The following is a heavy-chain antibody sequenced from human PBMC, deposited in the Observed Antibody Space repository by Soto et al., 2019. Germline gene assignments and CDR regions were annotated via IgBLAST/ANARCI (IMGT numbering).Heavy chain of an antibody. D-gene: IGHD1-1*01. CDR2: ISAHNGNT. J-gene: IGHJ4*02. Sequence: QGHLVQSGAEVKKPGASVKVSCKGSGYAFTTYGITWVRQAPGQGLEWMGWISAHNGNTNYAQKLQGRVTVTRDTSTSTAYMELRSLRSDDTAVYYGARGRYGDYWGQGALVTVSS. CDR3: ARGRYGDY. CDR1: GYAFTTYG. V-gene: IGHV1-18*01.